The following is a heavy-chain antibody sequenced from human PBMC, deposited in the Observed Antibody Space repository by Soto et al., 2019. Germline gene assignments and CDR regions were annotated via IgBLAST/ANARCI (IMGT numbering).Heavy chain of an antibody. CDR2: INPSGGST. CDR1: GYTFTSYY. V-gene: IGHV1-46*03. D-gene: IGHD2-15*01. Sequence: GASVKVSCKASGYTFTSYYMHWVRQAPGQGLEWMGIINPSGGSTSYAQKFQGRVTMTRDTSTSTVYMELSSLRSEDTAVYYCARDGGLCSGGSCYLPTWWFDPWGQGTLVTVSS. J-gene: IGHJ5*02. CDR3: ARDGGLCSGGSCYLPTWWFDP.